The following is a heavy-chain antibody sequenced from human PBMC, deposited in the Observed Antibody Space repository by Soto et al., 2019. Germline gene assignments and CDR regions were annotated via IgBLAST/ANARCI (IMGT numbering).Heavy chain of an antibody. CDR3: VRAPSTVSPFCTRGVCTKTRYHHMDV. CDR1: GFIFSAYS. J-gene: IGHJ6*03. D-gene: IGHD2-8*01. V-gene: IGHV3-23*01. Sequence: EVQVLESGGDVVQPGGSLGLSCTASGFIFSAYSMAWVRQAPGKGLEWLALISGAGGTTEYGDAVKGRFIISRDNSKSTIHLQMPSLRGEDTAVYYCVRAPSTVSPFCTRGVCTKTRYHHMDVWGRGTTVIVSS. CDR2: ISGAGGTT.